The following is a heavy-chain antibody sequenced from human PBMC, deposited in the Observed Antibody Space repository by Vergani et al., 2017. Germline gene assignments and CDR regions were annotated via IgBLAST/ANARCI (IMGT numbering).Heavy chain of an antibody. CDR2: MYHSGST. CDR3: GRAFPGVLWFGELLAHYFAY. Sequence: QVQLQESGPGLVKPSQTLSLTCTVSGGSISSGDYYWSWIRQPPGKELEWIGYMYHSGSTNYNHSLKTRVTISGDTSKNQFSLKLNSVTAADTAVYYCGRAFPGVLWFGELLAHYFAYWGQGTLVTASS. CDR1: GGSISSGDYY. D-gene: IGHD3-10*01. J-gene: IGHJ4*02. V-gene: IGHV4-61*08.